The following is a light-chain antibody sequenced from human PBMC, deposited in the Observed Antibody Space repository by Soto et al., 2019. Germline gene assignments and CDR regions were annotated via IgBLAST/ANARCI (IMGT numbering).Light chain of an antibody. CDR2: EVS. J-gene: IGLJ2*01. CDR3: SSYTSSSSVV. Sequence: QSALTQPASVSGSPGQSITISCTGTSSDVGGYNYVSWYQQHPGKAPKLMIYEVSNRPSGVSNRFSGSKSGNTASLTISGRQAEDEADYYCSSYTSSSSVVFGGGTNSPS. V-gene: IGLV2-14*01. CDR1: SSDVGGYNY.